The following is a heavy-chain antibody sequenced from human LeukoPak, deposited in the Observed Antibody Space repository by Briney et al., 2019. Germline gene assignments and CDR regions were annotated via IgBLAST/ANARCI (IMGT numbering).Heavy chain of an antibody. CDR2: INHSGST. V-gene: IGHV4-34*09. CDR3: ARDWSSIGGMDV. CDR1: GGSFSGYY. Sequence: SETLSLTCAVYGGSFSGYYWSWIRQPPGKGLEWIGEINHSGSTYYNPSLKSRVTISVDTSKNQFSLKLSSVTAADTAVYYCARDWSSIGGMDVWGQGTTVTVSS. J-gene: IGHJ6*02. D-gene: IGHD3-22*01.